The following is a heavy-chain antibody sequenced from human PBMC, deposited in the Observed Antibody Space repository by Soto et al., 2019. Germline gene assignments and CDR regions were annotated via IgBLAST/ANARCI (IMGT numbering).Heavy chain of an antibody. CDR2: IKSKTDGGTT. CDR3: TTVVVPALLFDD. D-gene: IGHD2-2*01. J-gene: IGHJ4*02. Sequence: XGCLRRTCAASGFTFSNACMSWVRQAPGKGLEWVGRIKSKTDGGTTDYAAPVKGRFTISRDDSKNTLYLQMNSMKTEDTAVYYCTTVVVPALLFDDWGQGTLVTVSS. V-gene: IGHV3-15*01. CDR1: GFTFSNAC.